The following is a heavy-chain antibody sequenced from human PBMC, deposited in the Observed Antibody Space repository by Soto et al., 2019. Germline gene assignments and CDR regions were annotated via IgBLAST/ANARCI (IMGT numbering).Heavy chain of an antibody. CDR1: GFTFSRFE. V-gene: IGHV3-48*03. D-gene: IGHD3-10*01. CDR3: TRAAWFPYLSFY. Sequence: EVQLVESGGGLVQPGGSLRLSCAASGFTFSRFELHWVRQAPGKGLEWISYISSSGSTAYYASSVEGRFTISGDNANNSAYLHMYSLRGEDTALYHCTRAAWFPYLSFYWGQGALVTVSS. J-gene: IGHJ4*02. CDR2: ISSSGSTA.